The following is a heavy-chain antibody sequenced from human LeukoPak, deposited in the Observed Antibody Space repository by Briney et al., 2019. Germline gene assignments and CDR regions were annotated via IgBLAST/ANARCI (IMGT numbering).Heavy chain of an antibody. D-gene: IGHD5-12*01. CDR2: IRHDGGDT. CDR1: GFTFSTYG. V-gene: IGHV3-30*02. Sequence: GGSLRLSCAASGFTFSTYGMHWVRQAPGKGLEWVTYIRHDGGDTFDADSVKGRFTISRDNSKNTLYLQMNSLSAEDTALYYCAKDLDGHGAYEYWGQGTLVTVSS. J-gene: IGHJ4*02. CDR3: AKDLDGHGAYEY.